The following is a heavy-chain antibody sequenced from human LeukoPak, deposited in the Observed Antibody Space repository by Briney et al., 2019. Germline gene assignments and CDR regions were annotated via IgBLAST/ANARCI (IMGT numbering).Heavy chain of an antibody. D-gene: IGHD3-3*01. CDR3: ARDRYYDFWSGPQGDDWFDP. Sequence: SETLSLTCTVSGGSISSYYWSWIRQPPGKGLEWIGYIYYSGSTYYNPSLKSRVTISVDTSKNQFSLKLSSVTAADTAVYYCARDRYYDFWSGPQGDDWFDPWGQGTLVTVSS. CDR2: IYYSGST. CDR1: GGSISSYY. J-gene: IGHJ5*02. V-gene: IGHV4-59*12.